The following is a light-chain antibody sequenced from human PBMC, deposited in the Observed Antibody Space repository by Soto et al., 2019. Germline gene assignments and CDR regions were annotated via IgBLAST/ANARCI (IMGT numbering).Light chain of an antibody. V-gene: IGLV4-69*01. CDR2: LNSDGSH. CDR1: SGHSSYA. Sequence: QSVLTQSPSASASLGASVKLTCSLSSGHSSYAIAWHQQQPEKGPRYLMKLNSDGSHTKGDGIPDRFSGSSSGAERYLTISSLQSEDEADYYCQTWDTGLWVFGGGTQLTVL. J-gene: IGLJ3*02. CDR3: QTWDTGLWV.